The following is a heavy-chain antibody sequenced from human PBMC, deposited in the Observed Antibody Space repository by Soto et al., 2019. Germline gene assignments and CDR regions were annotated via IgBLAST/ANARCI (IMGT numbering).Heavy chain of an antibody. CDR2: INWNDDK. CDR3: ARSGHNSGCFYYDY. V-gene: IGHV2-5*01. D-gene: IGHD3-22*01. Sequence: QITLKESGPTLVKVTQTVTLTCTFSGFSLSSTGVGVGWIRQPPGKALEGLALINWNDDKRYNPSLKSRLTITKDTSKNQVVLTMTNMDPVDTAAYYCARSGHNSGCFYYDYWGQGTLVTVSS. CDR1: GFSLSSTGVG. J-gene: IGHJ4*02.